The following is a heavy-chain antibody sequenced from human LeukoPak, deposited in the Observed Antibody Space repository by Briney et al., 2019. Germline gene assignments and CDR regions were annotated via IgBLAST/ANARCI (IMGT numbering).Heavy chain of an antibody. CDR3: ARVASIYDILTSWFDY. V-gene: IGHV3-30*04. D-gene: IGHD3-9*01. Sequence: GGSLRLSCAASGFTFSSYAMHWVRQAPGKGLEWVAVISYDGSNKYYADSVKGRFTISRDNSKNTLYLQMNSLRAEDTAVYYCARVASIYDILTSWFDYWGQGTLVTVSS. J-gene: IGHJ4*02. CDR1: GFTFSSYA. CDR2: ISYDGSNK.